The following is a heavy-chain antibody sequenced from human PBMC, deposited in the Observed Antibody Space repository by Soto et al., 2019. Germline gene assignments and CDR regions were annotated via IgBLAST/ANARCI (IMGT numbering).Heavy chain of an antibody. CDR3: AKRAWGYFYFDY. V-gene: IGHV3-23*01. Sequence: PGGSLRLSCAASGFTFSSYAMSWFRQAPGKGLEWVSVISGSGGSTYYADSVKGRFTISRDNSKNTLYLQMNSLRAEDTAVYYCAKRAWGYFYFDYWGQGTLVTVSS. J-gene: IGHJ4*02. CDR1: GFTFSSYA. D-gene: IGHD1-26*01. CDR2: ISGSGGST.